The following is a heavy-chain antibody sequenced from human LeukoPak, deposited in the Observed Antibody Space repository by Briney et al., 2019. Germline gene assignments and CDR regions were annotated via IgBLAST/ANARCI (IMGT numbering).Heavy chain of an antibody. Sequence: GGSLRLSCEASGFTFSSYEMNWVRQAPGKGLEWISYTSSGGMTIYYADSVRGRFTVSRDNTKNSLFLQMNSLRAEDTAVYFCARDDYDIVTGYYSMYSYGVDVWGQGTAVTVSS. J-gene: IGHJ6*02. CDR2: TSSGGMTI. V-gene: IGHV3-48*03. CDR1: GFTFSSYE. D-gene: IGHD3-9*01. CDR3: ARDDYDIVTGYYSMYSYGVDV.